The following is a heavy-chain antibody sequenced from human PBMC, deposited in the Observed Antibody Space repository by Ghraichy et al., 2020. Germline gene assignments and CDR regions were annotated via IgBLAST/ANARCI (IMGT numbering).Heavy chain of an antibody. CDR1: GFTFSSYG. CDR2: ISYDGSNK. V-gene: IGHV3-30*18. Sequence: GGSLRLSCAASGFTFSSYGMHWVRQAPGKGLEWVAVISYDGSNKYYADSVKGRFTISRDNSKNTLYLQMNSLRAEDTAVYYCAKGTGQGIAAAEVYYFDYWGQGTLVTVSS. D-gene: IGHD6-13*01. J-gene: IGHJ4*02. CDR3: AKGTGQGIAAAEVYYFDY.